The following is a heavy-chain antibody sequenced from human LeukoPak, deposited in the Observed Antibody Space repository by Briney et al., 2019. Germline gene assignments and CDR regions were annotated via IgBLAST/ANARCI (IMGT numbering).Heavy chain of an antibody. Sequence: GGSLRLSCAASGFTFSNAWMSWVRQAPGKGLEWVSSISSTSSYIYYADSMKGRFTISRDNAKNSLYLQMNSLRAEDTAVYYCARALWSGPVYYGMDVWGQGTTVTVSS. J-gene: IGHJ6*02. CDR2: ISSTSSYI. D-gene: IGHD3-10*01. CDR3: ARALWSGPVYYGMDV. CDR1: GFTFSNAW. V-gene: IGHV3-21*01.